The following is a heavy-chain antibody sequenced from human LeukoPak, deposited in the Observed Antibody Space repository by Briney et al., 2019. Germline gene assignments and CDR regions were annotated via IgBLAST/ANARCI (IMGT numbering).Heavy chain of an antibody. CDR1: GGSFSGYY. D-gene: IGHD4/OR15-4a*01. Sequence: SETLCLTCAVYGGSFSGYYWNWIRQPPGKGLEWVGYIFYIGRTNYNPSLKSRVTISVDTSKIWFSLSLTSVTAADAAVYYCATVGRWDYHSEYWGQGSLVTVSS. J-gene: IGHJ4*02. V-gene: IGHV4-34*11. CDR2: IFYIGRT. CDR3: ATVGRWDYHSEY.